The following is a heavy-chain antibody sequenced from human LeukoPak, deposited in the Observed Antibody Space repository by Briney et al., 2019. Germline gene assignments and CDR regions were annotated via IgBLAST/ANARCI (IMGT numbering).Heavy chain of an antibody. J-gene: IGHJ4*02. Sequence: GGSLRLSCAASGFTFSSYWMTWVRQAPGKGLEWVANIKQDASERYYVDSVRGRFTISRDNAKNSLYLQMNSLRAEDTAVYYCATPTAGTWHFDYWGQGTLVTVSS. CDR1: GFTFSSYW. CDR2: IKQDASER. D-gene: IGHD1-1*01. CDR3: ATPTAGTWHFDY. V-gene: IGHV3-7*01.